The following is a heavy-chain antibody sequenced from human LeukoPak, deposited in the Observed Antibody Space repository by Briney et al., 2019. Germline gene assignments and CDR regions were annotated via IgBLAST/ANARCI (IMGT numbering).Heavy chain of an antibody. CDR1: GFTFSSYG. D-gene: IGHD3-22*01. CDR2: IPYDGSNK. V-gene: IGHV3-30*02. Sequence: PGGSLRLSCAASGFTFSSYGMHWVRQAPGKGLEWVAYIPYDGSNKYYADSVKGRFTISRDNSENTLYLQMNSLKTEDTAVYYCTTQTYYYDSSGLRRFDYWGQGTLVTVSS. CDR3: TTQTYYYDSSGLRRFDY. J-gene: IGHJ4*02.